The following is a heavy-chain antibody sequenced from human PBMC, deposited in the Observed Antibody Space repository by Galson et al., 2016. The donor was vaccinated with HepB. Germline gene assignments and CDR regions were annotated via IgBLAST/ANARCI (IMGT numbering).Heavy chain of an antibody. CDR1: GITFEDYG. CDR3: TTDMRLRGVILTGFDS. V-gene: IGHV3-9*01. Sequence: SLRLSCAASGITFEDYGMHWVRQAPGKGPEWVSGITWNSGYIGYADSVKGRFTISRDNAKSSLYLEMNSLRVEDTAFYYCTTDMRLRGVILTGFDSWGRGTLVTVSS. CDR2: ITWNSGYI. J-gene: IGHJ4*02. D-gene: IGHD3-10*01.